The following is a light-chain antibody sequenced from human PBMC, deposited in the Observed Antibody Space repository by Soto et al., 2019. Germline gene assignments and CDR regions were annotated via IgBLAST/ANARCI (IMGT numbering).Light chain of an antibody. V-gene: IGLV7-46*01. CDR2: ETT. Sequence: QAVVTREPSVTVSPGGTVTLTCGSSPGGVSAGHYPFWFQQKPGQAPRTLIYETTKKHSWTPARFSGSLLGGKAALTVSGSQPEDEAAYYCLLSYRGFVLFGGGTKLTVL. CDR3: LLSYRGFVL. J-gene: IGLJ2*01. CDR1: PGGVSAGHY.